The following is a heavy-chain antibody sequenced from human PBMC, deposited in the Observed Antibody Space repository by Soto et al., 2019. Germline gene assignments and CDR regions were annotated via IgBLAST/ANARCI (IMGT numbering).Heavy chain of an antibody. CDR3: ARHPGQWLYYFDY. Sequence: ASVKVSCKVSGATFNFYAIRWVRQVPGQGLEWMGGVVPHSGIATYAQKFQGRLTVTADESSRTAYMELSSLRSEDTAVYYCARHPGQWLYYFDYWGQGTLVTVSS. CDR1: GATFNFYA. D-gene: IGHD6-19*01. CDR2: VVPHSGIA. J-gene: IGHJ4*01. V-gene: IGHV1-69*13.